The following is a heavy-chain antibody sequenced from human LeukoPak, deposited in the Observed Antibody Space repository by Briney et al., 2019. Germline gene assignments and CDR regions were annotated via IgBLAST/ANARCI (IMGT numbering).Heavy chain of an antibody. V-gene: IGHV4-34*01. CDR3: ARGPHGGNSANYYNGMDV. Sequence: SETLSLTCAVYGGSFSGYYWSWIRQPPGKGLEWIGEINHSGSTNYNPSLKSRVTISVDTSKNQFSLKLSSVTAADTAVYYCARGPHGGNSANYYNGMDVWGQGTTVTVPS. CDR2: INHSGST. D-gene: IGHD4-23*01. CDR1: GGSFSGYY. J-gene: IGHJ6*02.